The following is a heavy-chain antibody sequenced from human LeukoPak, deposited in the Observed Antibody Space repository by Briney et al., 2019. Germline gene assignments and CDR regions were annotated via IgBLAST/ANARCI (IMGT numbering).Heavy chain of an antibody. D-gene: IGHD3-16*01. CDR2: IYYSGST. J-gene: IGHJ5*02. Sequence: PSETLSLTCTVSGGSISSSSYYWGWIRQPPGKGLEWIGSIYYSGSTYYNPSLKSRVTISVDTSKNQFSLKLSSVTAADTAVYYCARGLGRRRFDPWGQGTLVTVSS. V-gene: IGHV4-39*07. CDR1: GGSISSSSYY. CDR3: ARGLGRRRFDP.